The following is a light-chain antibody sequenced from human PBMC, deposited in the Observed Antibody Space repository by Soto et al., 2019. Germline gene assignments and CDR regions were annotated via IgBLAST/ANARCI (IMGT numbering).Light chain of an antibody. J-gene: IGLJ1*01. CDR1: SSDVGSYNF. CDR2: EVT. V-gene: IGLV2-8*01. CDR3: TSYAVSNSPV. Sequence: QSALTQPPSASGSPGQSVTISCTGTSSDVGSYNFVSWYQQYPGKAPKLLIYEVTKRPSGIPDRFSGSKSGNTASLTVSGLEAEDEADYYCTSYAVSNSPVFGTGTKLTVL.